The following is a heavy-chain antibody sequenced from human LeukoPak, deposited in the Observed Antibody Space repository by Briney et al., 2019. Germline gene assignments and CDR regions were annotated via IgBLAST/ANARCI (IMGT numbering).Heavy chain of an antibody. Sequence: GGSLRLSCAASAFTFSTYWMHWVRQVPGKRLEWVSRINGDESSTNYADSVKGRFTISRDNAKDTLYLHLNSLTAEDTAVYYCARGAKWAYYFDYWGQGTLVTVSS. D-gene: IGHD1-26*01. V-gene: IGHV3-74*01. CDR3: ARGAKWAYYFDY. J-gene: IGHJ4*02. CDR2: INGDESST. CDR1: AFTFSTYW.